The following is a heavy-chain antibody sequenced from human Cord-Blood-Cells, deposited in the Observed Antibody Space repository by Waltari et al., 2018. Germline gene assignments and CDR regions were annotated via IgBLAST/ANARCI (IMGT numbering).Heavy chain of an antibody. D-gene: IGHD3-9*01. V-gene: IGHV1-2*04. Sequence: QVQLVQSGAEVKKPGASVKVSCKASGYTFTGYYMHWVRQAPGQGLWWRGWINPIRGGTNYAQKFQGWVTMTRDTSISTAYMELSRLRSDDTAVYYCARGNWFDAFDIWGQGTMVTVSS. CDR3: ARGNWFDAFDI. J-gene: IGHJ3*02. CDR2: INPIRGGT. CDR1: GYTFTGYY.